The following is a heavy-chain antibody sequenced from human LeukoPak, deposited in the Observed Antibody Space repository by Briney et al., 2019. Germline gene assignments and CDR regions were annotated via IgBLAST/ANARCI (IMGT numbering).Heavy chain of an antibody. CDR3: ARGLQQMAQTRSDYFDS. D-gene: IGHD6-13*01. CDR2: IYYSGGA. V-gene: IGHV4-31*03. Sequence: SQTLSLTCTVSGGSISSGGYYWSWIRQHPGKGLEWIGYIYYSGGANHNPSLKSRVAISVDTSKNQFSLKLTSVTAADTAVYFCARGLQQMAQTRSDYFDSWGQGTLVTVSS. J-gene: IGHJ4*02. CDR1: GGSISSGGYY.